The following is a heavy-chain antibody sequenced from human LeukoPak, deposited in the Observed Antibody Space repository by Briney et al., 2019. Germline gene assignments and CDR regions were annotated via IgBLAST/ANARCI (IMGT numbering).Heavy chain of an antibody. J-gene: IGHJ4*02. CDR2: TYYRSTWYN. V-gene: IGHV6-1*01. CDR3: ARAMRIAAAGTFYFDY. Sequence: SQTLSLTCAISGGSVSSNSAAWNWIRQSPSRGLEWLGRTYYRSTWYNNYAISVKSRITINPDTSKNQFSLQLNSVTPEDTAVYYCARAMRIAAAGTFYFDYWGQGTLVTVSS. CDR1: GGSVSSNSAA. D-gene: IGHD6-25*01.